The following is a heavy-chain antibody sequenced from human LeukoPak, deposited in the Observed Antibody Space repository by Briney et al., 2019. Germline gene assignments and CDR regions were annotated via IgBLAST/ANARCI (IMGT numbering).Heavy chain of an antibody. CDR1: GFTFSSYA. Sequence: GRSLRFSCAASGFTFSSYAMHWVRQAPGKGLEWVAVISYDGSNKYYADSVKGRFTISRDNSKNTLYLQMNSLRAEDTAVYYCASGRATMLTFDYWGQGTLVTVSS. CDR3: ASGRATMLTFDY. V-gene: IGHV3-30-3*01. J-gene: IGHJ4*02. CDR2: ISYDGSNK. D-gene: IGHD5-12*01.